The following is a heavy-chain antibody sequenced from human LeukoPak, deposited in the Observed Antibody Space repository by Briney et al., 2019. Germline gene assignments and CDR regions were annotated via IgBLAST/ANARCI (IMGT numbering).Heavy chain of an antibody. Sequence: SETLSLTCTVSGGLISSGSYYWSWIRQPAGKGLEWIGRMYTSGSTNYNPSLKSRVTISVDTSKNQFSLKLSSVTAADTAVYYCARDFYCTNGVCHLLNAFDIWGQGTMVTVSS. J-gene: IGHJ3*02. CDR2: MYTSGST. CDR3: ARDFYCTNGVCHLLNAFDI. D-gene: IGHD2-8*01. CDR1: GGLISSGSYY. V-gene: IGHV4-61*02.